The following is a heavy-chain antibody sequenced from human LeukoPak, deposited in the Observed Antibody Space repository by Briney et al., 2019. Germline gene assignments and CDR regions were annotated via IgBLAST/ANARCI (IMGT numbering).Heavy chain of an antibody. CDR1: DGSISNYF. D-gene: IGHD2-8*01. CDR2: IYYTGMT. CDR3: ARHGRMVIMSKFSTGIDQ. Sequence: PSETLSLTCTVPDGSISNYFWSWIRQPPGKGLEWIGYIYYTGMTNSNPSLKSRVTISMDTSKNQSPLNLRSVTAADTAIYYCARHGRMVIMSKFSTGIDQWGQGTLVTVSS. J-gene: IGHJ4*02. V-gene: IGHV4-59*08.